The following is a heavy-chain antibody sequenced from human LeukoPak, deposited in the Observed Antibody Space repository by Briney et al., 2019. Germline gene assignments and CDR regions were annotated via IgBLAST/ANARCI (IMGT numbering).Heavy chain of an antibody. J-gene: IGHJ3*02. CDR1: GYSISSGYY. V-gene: IGHV4-38-2*02. CDR2: IYHSGST. Sequence: PLETLSLTCAVSGYSISSGYYWGWIRQPPGKGLEWIGSIYHSGSTYYNPSLKSRVTISVDTSKNQFSLKLSSVTAADTAVYYCARDPDYYDSSGYYQGAFDIWGQGTMVTVSS. D-gene: IGHD3-22*01. CDR3: ARDPDYYDSSGYYQGAFDI.